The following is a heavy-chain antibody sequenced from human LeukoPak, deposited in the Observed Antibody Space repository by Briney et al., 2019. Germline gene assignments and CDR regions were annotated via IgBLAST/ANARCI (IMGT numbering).Heavy chain of an antibody. CDR3: AREGDTAMDTNWFDP. Sequence: GASVKVSCKASGYTFTYYYIHWVRQAPGQGLEWMGWINPNSGGTNYAQKFQGRVTLTRDTSISTAYMELSRLRSDDTAVYYCAREGDTAMDTNWFDPWGQGTLVTVSS. J-gene: IGHJ5*02. CDR1: GYTFTYYY. D-gene: IGHD5-18*01. V-gene: IGHV1-2*02. CDR2: INPNSGGT.